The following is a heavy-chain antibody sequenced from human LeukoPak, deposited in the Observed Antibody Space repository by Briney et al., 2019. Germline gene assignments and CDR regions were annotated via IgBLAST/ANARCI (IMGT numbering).Heavy chain of an antibody. CDR1: GFTFSSYG. J-gene: IGHJ4*02. Sequence: YPGGSLRLSCAASGFTFSSYGMNWVRQAPGKGLEWVSSISSGSSYIYYGDSVKGRFTISRDNAKNSLYLQMNSLRAEDTAVYYCARESGSYYTFDNWGQGTLVIVSS. CDR2: ISSGSSYI. V-gene: IGHV3-21*01. D-gene: IGHD1-26*01. CDR3: ARESGSYYTFDN.